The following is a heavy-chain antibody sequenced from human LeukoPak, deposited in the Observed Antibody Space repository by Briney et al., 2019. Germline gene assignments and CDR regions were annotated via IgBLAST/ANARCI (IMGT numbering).Heavy chain of an antibody. J-gene: IGHJ5*02. CDR2: IYYSGST. V-gene: IGHV4-59*01. CDR1: GGSISSYY. CDR3: ARDFSNWFDP. Sequence: SETLSLTCTVSGGSISSYYWSWIRQPPGKGLEWIGYIYYSGSTNYNPSLKSRVTISVDTSKNQFSLKLSSVTAADTAVYYCARDFSNWFDPWGQGTLVAVSS.